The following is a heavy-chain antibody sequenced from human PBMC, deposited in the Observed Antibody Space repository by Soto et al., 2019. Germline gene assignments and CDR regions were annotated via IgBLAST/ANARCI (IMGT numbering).Heavy chain of an antibody. CDR3: ARDRGAWYFDL. CDR1: GFTFSSYS. J-gene: IGHJ2*01. CDR2: ISSSSSTI. V-gene: IGHV3-48*01. D-gene: IGHD3-10*01. Sequence: EVQLVESGGGLVQPGGSLRLSCAASGFTFSSYSMNWVRQTPGKGLEWVSYISSSSSTIYYADSVKGRFTISRDNAKNSLYQQRNSLRAEDTAVYYCARDRGAWYFDLWGRGTLVTVSS.